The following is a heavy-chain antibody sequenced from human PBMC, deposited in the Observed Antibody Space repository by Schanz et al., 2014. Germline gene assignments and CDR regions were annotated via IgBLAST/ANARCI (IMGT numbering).Heavy chain of an antibody. D-gene: IGHD3-10*01. CDR3: ARDRIGHYYGSGSIDP. CDR2: ISGYNGNT. Sequence: QVQLVQSGAEVKKPWASVKVSCKASGYTFTGYHMHWVRQAPGQGLEWMGWISGYNGNTNYAQKLQGRVTMTTDTSMSTAYMELRSLRSDDTAVYYCARDRIGHYYGSGSIDPWGQGTLVTVSS. J-gene: IGHJ5*02. CDR1: GYTFTGYH. V-gene: IGHV1-18*04.